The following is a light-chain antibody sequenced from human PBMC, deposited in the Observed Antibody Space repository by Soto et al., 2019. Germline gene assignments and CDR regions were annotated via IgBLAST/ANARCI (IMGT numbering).Light chain of an antibody. CDR2: DVT. CDR1: SSDVGGYNY. Sequence: QSALTQPRSVSGSPGQSVSISCTGTSSDVGGYNYVSWYQQYPGKAPKLMIYDVTKRPSGVPDRFSGSKSGNRASLTISGLQAEDEAYYYCCSYAGSSTSLFGGGTKVTVL. CDR3: CSYAGSSTSL. J-gene: IGLJ3*02. V-gene: IGLV2-11*01.